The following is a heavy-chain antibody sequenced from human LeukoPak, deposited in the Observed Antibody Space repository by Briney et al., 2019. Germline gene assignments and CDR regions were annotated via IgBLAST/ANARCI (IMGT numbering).Heavy chain of an antibody. CDR1: GFTFSSYW. CDR3: ARSSYDYVWGSYRGWGYYFDY. D-gene: IGHD3-16*02. Sequence: GSLRLSCAASGFTFSSYWMHWVRQAPGKGLVWVSCINSDGSSTSYADSVKGRFTISRDNAKNTLYLQMNSLRAEDTAVYYCARSSYDYVWGSYRGWGYYFDYWGQGTLVTVSS. CDR2: INSDGSST. J-gene: IGHJ4*02. V-gene: IGHV3-74*01.